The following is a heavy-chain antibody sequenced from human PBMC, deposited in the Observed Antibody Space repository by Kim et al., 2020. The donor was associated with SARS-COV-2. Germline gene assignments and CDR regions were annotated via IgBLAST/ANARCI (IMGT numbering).Heavy chain of an antibody. V-gene: IGHV4-4*07. Sequence: SETLSLTCTVSGGSISSYYWSWIRQPAGKGLEWIGRIYTSGSTNYNPSLKSRVTMSVDTSKNQFSLKLSSVTAADTAVYYCAREVEMATPPRVWFDPWGQGTLVTVSS. CDR2: IYTSGST. CDR1: GGSISSYY. CDR3: AREVEMATPPRVWFDP. D-gene: IGHD5-12*01. J-gene: IGHJ5*02.